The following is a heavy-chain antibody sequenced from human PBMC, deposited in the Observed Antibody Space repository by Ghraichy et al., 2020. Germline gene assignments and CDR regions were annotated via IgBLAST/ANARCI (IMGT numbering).Heavy chain of an antibody. D-gene: IGHD6-6*01. J-gene: IGHJ4*02. CDR2: ISSSSSYI. CDR3: ARASISSGGDDY. CDR1: GFTFSSYS. Sequence: GALNISCAASGFTFSSYSMNWVRQAPGKGLEWVSSISSSSSYIYYADSVKGRFTISRDNAKNSLYLQMNSLRAEDTAVYYCARASISSGGDDYWGQGTLVTVSS. V-gene: IGHV3-21*01.